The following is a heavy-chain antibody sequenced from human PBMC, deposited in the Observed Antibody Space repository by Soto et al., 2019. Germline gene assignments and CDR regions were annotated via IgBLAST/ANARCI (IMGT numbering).Heavy chain of an antibody. Sequence: ASVKVSCKASGYTFTSYGISWVRQAPGQGLEWMGWISAYNGNTNYAQKLQGRVTMTTDTSTSTAYMELRSLRSDDTAVYYCATGLGAPIQLWAGWFDPWGQGTLVTVSS. J-gene: IGHJ5*02. D-gene: IGHD5-18*01. V-gene: IGHV1-18*01. CDR3: ATGLGAPIQLWAGWFDP. CDR2: ISAYNGNT. CDR1: GYTFTSYG.